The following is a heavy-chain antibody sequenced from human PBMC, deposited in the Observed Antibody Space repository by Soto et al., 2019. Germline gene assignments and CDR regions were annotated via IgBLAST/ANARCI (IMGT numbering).Heavy chain of an antibody. CDR1: GGSINSGGYY. D-gene: IGHD5-18*01. J-gene: IGHJ4*02. CDR3: ASRPRDGYSRYFDY. CDR2: IYYSGST. V-gene: IGHV4-31*03. Sequence: PSETLSLTCTVSGGSINSGGYYWSWIRQHPGKGLEWIGYIYYSGSTYYNPSLKSRVTISVDTSKNQFSLKLSSVTAADTAVYYCASRPRDGYSRYFDYWGQGTLVTVSS.